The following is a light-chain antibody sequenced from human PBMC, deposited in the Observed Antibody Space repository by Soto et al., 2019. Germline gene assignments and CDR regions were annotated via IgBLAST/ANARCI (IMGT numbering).Light chain of an antibody. Sequence: DIQVTQSPSSLSASVGDRXTXXXRASQSISSFLIWYQQKAGKAPKVLIYAPSSLQSGVPSRFSGSGSGTEFTLTITSLXXXXXXXXXXXXXXXVXYTFGQGTKLEIK. CDR1: QSISSF. CDR2: APS. CDR3: XXXXXVXYT. V-gene: IGKV1-39*01. J-gene: IGKJ2*01.